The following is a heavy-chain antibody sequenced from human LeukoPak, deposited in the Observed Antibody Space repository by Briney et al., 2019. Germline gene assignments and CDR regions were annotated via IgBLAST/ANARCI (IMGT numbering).Heavy chain of an antibody. J-gene: IGHJ4*02. CDR3: ARDVARITIFGVAPPYYFDY. Sequence: GGSLRLSCAASGFTFSTYSMNWVRQAPGKGLEWVSYISSSGSTIYYADSVKGRFTISRDNAKNSLYLQMNSLRAEDTAVYYCARDVARITIFGVAPPYYFDYWGQGTLVTVSS. CDR1: GFTFSTYS. CDR2: ISSSGSTI. D-gene: IGHD3-3*01. V-gene: IGHV3-48*04.